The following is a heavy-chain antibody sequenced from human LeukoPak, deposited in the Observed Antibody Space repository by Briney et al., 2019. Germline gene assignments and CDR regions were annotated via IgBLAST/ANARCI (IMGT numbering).Heavy chain of an antibody. CDR3: ARRLASARRDGYNWDY. V-gene: IGHV3-23*01. D-gene: IGHD5-24*01. CDR1: GFTFSSSA. CDR2: ISNNGGYT. J-gene: IGHJ4*02. Sequence: GGSLRLSCAASGFTFSSSAMSWVRQAPGKGLEWVSAISNNGGYTYYADSVQGRFTISRDNSKSTLCLQMNSLRAEDTAVYYCARRLASARRDGYNWDYWGQGTLVTVSS.